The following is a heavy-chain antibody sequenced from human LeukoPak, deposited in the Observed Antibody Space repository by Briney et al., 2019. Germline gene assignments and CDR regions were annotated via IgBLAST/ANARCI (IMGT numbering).Heavy chain of an antibody. V-gene: IGHV3-64D*06. CDR1: GLTFSSFA. CDR2: ISSNGGST. J-gene: IGHJ4*02. Sequence: GGPLGLSGSASGLTFSSFALHWSGQAPGKGLEYVSAISSNGGSTYYADSVKGRFTISRDNSKNTLYLQMSSLRAEDTAVYYCVKARGYSYGTFDYWGQGTLVTVSS. D-gene: IGHD5-18*01. CDR3: VKARGYSYGTFDY.